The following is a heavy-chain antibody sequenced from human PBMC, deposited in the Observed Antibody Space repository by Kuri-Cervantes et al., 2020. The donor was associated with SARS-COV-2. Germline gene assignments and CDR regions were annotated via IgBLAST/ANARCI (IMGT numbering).Heavy chain of an antibody. Sequence: GESLKISCKGSGFRFTTYWIGWVRQMPGKGLEWMAIIYPTDSDTRYSPSFQGQVTISADKSISTAYLQWSSLKASDSAMYYCARTRGCYYTDAFDLWGQGTMVTVSS. CDR2: IYPTDSDT. CDR3: ARTRGCYYTDAFDL. D-gene: IGHD1-26*01. CDR1: GFRFTTYW. V-gene: IGHV5-51*01. J-gene: IGHJ3*01.